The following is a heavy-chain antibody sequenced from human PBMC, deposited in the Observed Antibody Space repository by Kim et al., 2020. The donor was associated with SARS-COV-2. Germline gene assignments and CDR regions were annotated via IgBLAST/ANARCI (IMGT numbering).Heavy chain of an antibody. V-gene: IGHV5-10-1*01. CDR2: IDPSDSYT. CDR1: GYSFTSYW. Sequence: GESLKISCKGSGYSFTSYWISWVRQMPGKGLEWMGRIDPSDSYTNYSPSFQGHVTISADKSISTAYLQWSSLKASDTAMYYCARLPPITMPTIWFDPWGQGTLVTVSS. J-gene: IGHJ5*02. CDR3: ARLPPITMPTIWFDP. D-gene: IGHD3-10*01.